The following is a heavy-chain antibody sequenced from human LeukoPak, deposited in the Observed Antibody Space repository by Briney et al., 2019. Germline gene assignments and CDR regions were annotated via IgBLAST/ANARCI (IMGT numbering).Heavy chain of an antibody. CDR2: MNPNSGNT. CDR3: AREDYYDSGSFDP. D-gene: IGHD3-22*01. Sequence: GASVKVSCKASGGTFNSYAISWVRQATGQGLEWMGWMNPNSGNTAYAQKFQGRVTMTRNTSISTAYMELSSLRSEDTAVYYCAREDYYDSGSFDPWGQGTLVTVSS. J-gene: IGHJ5*02. CDR1: GGTFNSYA. V-gene: IGHV1-8*02.